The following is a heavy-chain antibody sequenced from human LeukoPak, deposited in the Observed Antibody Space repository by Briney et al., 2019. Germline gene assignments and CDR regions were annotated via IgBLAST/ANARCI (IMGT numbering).Heavy chain of an antibody. Sequence: GGSLRLSCAASGFTLSSYAMSWVRQAPGKGLEWVSAISGSGGSTYYADSVKGRFTISRDNSKNTLYLQMNSLRAEDTAVYYCARGPQATRWFDPWGQGTLVTVSS. CDR1: GFTLSSYA. V-gene: IGHV3-23*01. CDR2: ISGSGGST. J-gene: IGHJ5*02. CDR3: ARGPQATRWFDP.